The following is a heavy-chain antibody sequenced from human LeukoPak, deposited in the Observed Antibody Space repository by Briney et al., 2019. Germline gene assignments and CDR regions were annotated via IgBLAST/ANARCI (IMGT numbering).Heavy chain of an antibody. CDR2: IHYSGST. J-gene: IGHJ4*02. CDR1: GGSISSYY. V-gene: IGHV4-59*12. Sequence: SETLSLTCTVSGGSISSYYWTWIRQPPGKGLEWIGYIHYSGSTNYNPSLKSRVTISVDMSKNQFSLKLSSVTAADTAVYYCARGTYDSSGYYYVPPDYWGQGTLVTVSS. CDR3: ARGTYDSSGYYYVPPDY. D-gene: IGHD3-22*01.